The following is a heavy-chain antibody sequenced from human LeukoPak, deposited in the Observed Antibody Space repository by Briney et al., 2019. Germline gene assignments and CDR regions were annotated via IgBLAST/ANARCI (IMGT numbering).Heavy chain of an antibody. CDR1: GFTFSSYS. CDR2: ISGSSSYI. CDR3: VKHGTSYDISGAYYCDY. J-gene: IGHJ4*02. V-gene: IGHV3-21*01. D-gene: IGHD3-9*01. Sequence: GGSLRLSCAASGFTFSSYSMNWVRQAPGKGLEWVSSISGSSSYIYYADSVKGRFTISRDNSKNTLYLQMNSLRAEDTAVYYCVKHGTSYDISGAYYCDYWGQGTLVTVSS.